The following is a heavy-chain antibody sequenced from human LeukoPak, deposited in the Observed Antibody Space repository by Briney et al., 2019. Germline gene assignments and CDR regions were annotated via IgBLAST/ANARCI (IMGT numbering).Heavy chain of an antibody. D-gene: IGHD3-16*02. V-gene: IGHV1-24*01. CDR1: GYTLSDLS. CDR3: ATSKGMITFGGVIV. Sequence: ASVKVSCKVSGYTLSDLSMHWVRQAPGKGLEWMGGFDPEDGETIYAQKSRGRVTMTEGTSTDTAYMELSSLRSEDTAVYYCATSKGMITFGGVIVWGQGTLVTVSS. CDR2: FDPEDGET. J-gene: IGHJ4*02.